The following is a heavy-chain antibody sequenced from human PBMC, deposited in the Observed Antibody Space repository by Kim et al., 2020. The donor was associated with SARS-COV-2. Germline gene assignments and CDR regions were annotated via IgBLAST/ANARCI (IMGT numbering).Heavy chain of an antibody. CDR2: KQLGGS. V-gene: IGHV4-34*01. CDR3: ARRGGY. Sequence: KQLGGSNDNPSLKSRVTISVDTSNNQFSLRLSAVTASDTAVYYCARRGGYWGQGTLVTVSS. J-gene: IGHJ4*02.